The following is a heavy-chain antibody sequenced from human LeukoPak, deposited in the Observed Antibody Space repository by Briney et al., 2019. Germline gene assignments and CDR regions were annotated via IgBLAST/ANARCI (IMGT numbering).Heavy chain of an antibody. CDR2: INTDGSRT. J-gene: IGHJ5*02. V-gene: IGHV3-74*01. Sequence: PGGSLRLSCATSGFTFDDYAMHWVRQAPGKGLVWVSRINTDGSRTSYADSVKGRFTISRDNARNTLYLQVNSLRAEDTAVYYCARGYGYTYGGGWFDTWGQGTLVTVSS. CDR1: GFTFDDYA. D-gene: IGHD5-18*01. CDR3: ARGYGYTYGGGWFDT.